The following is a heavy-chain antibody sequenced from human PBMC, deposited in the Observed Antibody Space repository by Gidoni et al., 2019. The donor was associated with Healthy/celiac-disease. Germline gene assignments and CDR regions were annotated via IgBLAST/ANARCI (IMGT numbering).Heavy chain of an antibody. V-gene: IGHV3-30-3*01. CDR2: ISYDGSNK. D-gene: IGHD4-17*01. Sequence: QVQLVESGGGGVQPGRSLRLSCAASGFTFSSYAMHWVRQAPGKGLEWVAVISYDGSNKYYADSVKGRFTISRDNSKNTLYLQMNSLRAEDTAVYYCARDSNPYGGGAFDIWGQGTMVTVSS. J-gene: IGHJ3*02. CDR1: GFTFSSYA. CDR3: ARDSNPYGGGAFDI.